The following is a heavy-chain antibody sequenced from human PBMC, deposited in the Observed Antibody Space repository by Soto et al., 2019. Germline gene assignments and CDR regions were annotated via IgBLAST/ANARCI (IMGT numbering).Heavy chain of an antibody. D-gene: IGHD4-4*01. CDR2: IIPIFGTP. CDR1: GDTFSSFA. CDR3: ARGLTVAHTGAYYYYCMDV. J-gene: IGHJ6*02. Sequence: ASVKVSCKTIGDTFSSFAFSWVRQAPGQGLEWMGGIIPIFGTPKYAQKFQGRVTFTADASTSTAYMEVNSLRSEDTAVYYCARGLTVAHTGAYYYYCMDVWGQGTTVTVSS. V-gene: IGHV1-69*13.